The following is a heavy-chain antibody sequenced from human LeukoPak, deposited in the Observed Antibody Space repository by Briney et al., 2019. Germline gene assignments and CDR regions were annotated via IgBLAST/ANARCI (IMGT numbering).Heavy chain of an antibody. Sequence: PRGSLRLSCAASGFTFSDYYMSWIRQAPGKGLEWVSYISSSSSYTNYADSVKGRFTISRDNAKNSLYLQMNSLRAEDTAVYYCAREVKAVPGDESFDYWGQGTLVTVSS. CDR3: AREVKAVPGDESFDY. V-gene: IGHV3-11*05. CDR2: ISSSSSYT. CDR1: GFTFSDYY. D-gene: IGHD6-19*01. J-gene: IGHJ4*02.